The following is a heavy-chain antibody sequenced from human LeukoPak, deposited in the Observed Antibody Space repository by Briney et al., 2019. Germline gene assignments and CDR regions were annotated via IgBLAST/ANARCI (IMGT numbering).Heavy chain of an antibody. CDR2: VFRSGST. Sequence: SETLSLTCTVTGDSISRGTYYWTWVRQPAGRGLEWIGRVFRSGSTYYNPSLKRRVTISTDTSNNQFSLHLRSVTAADTAVYYCARDSNFYDVCHDKAEDFWGQGTLVTVSS. J-gene: IGHJ4*02. CDR3: ARDSNFYDVCHDKAEDF. V-gene: IGHV4-61*02. CDR1: GDSISRGTYY. D-gene: IGHD3-22*01.